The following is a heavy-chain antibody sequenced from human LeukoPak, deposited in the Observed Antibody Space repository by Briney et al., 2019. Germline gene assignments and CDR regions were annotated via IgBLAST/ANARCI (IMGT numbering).Heavy chain of an antibody. CDR2: RFYSGST. CDR1: DGSISSNNYS. Sequence: PSETLSLTCTVSDGSISSNNYSWGWIRQPPGKGLEWIGSRFYSGSTYYNPSLKSRVTVSVDTSNNQFFLRLNSVTAADTAVYHCARHLAVAGTNYYWFDRWGQGTQVTVAS. J-gene: IGHJ5*02. V-gene: IGHV4-39*01. D-gene: IGHD6-19*01. CDR3: ARHLAVAGTNYYWFDR.